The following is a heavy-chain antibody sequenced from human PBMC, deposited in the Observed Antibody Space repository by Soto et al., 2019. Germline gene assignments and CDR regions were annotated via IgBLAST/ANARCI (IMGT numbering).Heavy chain of an antibody. CDR3: AKVRPLRDCTSTSCLGAFDI. D-gene: IGHD2-2*01. Sequence: PGGSLRLSCAASAFKFRSYAMSWVRQAPGKGLEWVSAITASADTTYYADSVKGRFTISRDNSKNTLYLRMNSLRAEDTAVYYCAKVRPLRDCTSTSCLGAFDIWGQGTMATVSS. V-gene: IGHV3-23*01. J-gene: IGHJ3*02. CDR1: AFKFRSYA. CDR2: ITASADTT.